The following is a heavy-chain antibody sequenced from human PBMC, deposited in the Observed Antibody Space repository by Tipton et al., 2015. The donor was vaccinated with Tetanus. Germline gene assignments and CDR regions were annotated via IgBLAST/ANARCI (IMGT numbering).Heavy chain of an antibody. D-gene: IGHD6-19*01. J-gene: IGHJ6*02. V-gene: IGHV4-34*01. CDR2: IHPSGST. Sequence: TLSLTCTIYGGTFSGYYCSWIRQPPGRGLEWIGEIHPSGSTNYNPSLTSRVTLSQDTSKSQISLQLTSVTAADTAVYYCARHSGWYNFFTGVDVWGLGTTVTVSS. CDR3: ARHSGWYNFFTGVDV. CDR1: GGTFSGYY.